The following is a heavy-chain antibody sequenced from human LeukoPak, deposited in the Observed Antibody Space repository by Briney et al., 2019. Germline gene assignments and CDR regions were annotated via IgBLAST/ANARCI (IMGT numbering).Heavy chain of an antibody. J-gene: IGHJ4*02. CDR3: ARPYCSGDNCHSYFDH. CDR1: GYTFTNYT. V-gene: IGHV7-4-1*02. D-gene: IGHD2-15*01. Sequence: GASVKVSCKASGYTFTNYTMNWVRQAPGQGLEWMGWINPNTANPTYAQSFTGRFVFPVDTSVTTAYLQISRLKAEDTAVYYCARPYCSGDNCHSYFDHWGQGTLVTVSS. CDR2: INPNTANP.